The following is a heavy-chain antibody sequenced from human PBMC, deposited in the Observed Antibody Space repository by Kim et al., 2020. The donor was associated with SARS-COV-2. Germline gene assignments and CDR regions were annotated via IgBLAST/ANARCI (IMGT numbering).Heavy chain of an antibody. J-gene: IGHJ4*02. CDR3: ARAPRVVVVAATHYFDY. D-gene: IGHD2-15*01. V-gene: IGHV4-30-2*04. Sequence: LKSRVTISVDTSKNQFSLKLSSVTAADTTVYYCARAPRVVVVAATHYFDYWGQGTLVTVSS.